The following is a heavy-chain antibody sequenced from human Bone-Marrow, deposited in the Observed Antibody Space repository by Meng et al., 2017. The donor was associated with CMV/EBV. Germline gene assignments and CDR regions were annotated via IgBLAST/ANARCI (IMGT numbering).Heavy chain of an antibody. CDR2: ISYDGSNK. CDR3: ARDPEGAAAGTSSYYGMDV. V-gene: IGHV3-30*19. D-gene: IGHD6-13*01. Sequence: GESLKISCAASGFNFSAYGMHWVRQVPGKGLEWVAVISYDGSNKYYADSVKGRFTISRDNSKNTLYLQMNSLRAADTAVYFCARDPEGAAAGTSSYYGMDVWGQGTTVTVSS. CDR1: GFNFSAYG. J-gene: IGHJ6*02.